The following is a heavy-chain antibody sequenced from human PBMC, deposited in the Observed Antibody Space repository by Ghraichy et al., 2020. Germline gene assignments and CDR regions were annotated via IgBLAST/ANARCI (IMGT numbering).Heavy chain of an antibody. D-gene: IGHD6-19*01. CDR1: GFGFRTSG. CDR3: ARIAVSGTWFYDY. V-gene: IGHV3-21*01. CDR2: ISSGGDYI. J-gene: IGHJ4*02. Sequence: GGSLRLSCAASGFGFRTSGMSWVRQAPGKGLEWVSSISSGGDYIYYADSVKGRFSISRDNANNSLYLQLNSLRAEDTALYYCARIAVSGTWFYDYWGQGTLVSVPS.